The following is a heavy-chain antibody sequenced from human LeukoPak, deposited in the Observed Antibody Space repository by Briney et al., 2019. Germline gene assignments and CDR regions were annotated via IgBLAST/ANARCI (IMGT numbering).Heavy chain of an antibody. V-gene: IGHV3-48*03. J-gene: IGHJ4*02. CDR3: ARGSPYYYDSSGYYYEASWGY. D-gene: IGHD3-22*01. CDR2: ISSSGSTI. CDR1: GFTFSSYA. Sequence: GGSLRLSCAASGFTFSSYAMHWVRQAPGKGLEWVSYISSSGSTIYYADSVKGRFTISRDNAKNSLYLQMNSLRAEDTAVYYCARGSPYYYDSSGYYYEASWGYWGQGTLVTVSS.